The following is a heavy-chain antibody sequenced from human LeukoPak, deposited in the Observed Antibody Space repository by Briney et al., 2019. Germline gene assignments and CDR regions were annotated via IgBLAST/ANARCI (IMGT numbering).Heavy chain of an antibody. Sequence: ASVKVSCKASGYTFSTFGMSWVRQAPGQGLEWMGWIGAYNGNTNYAQKLQGRVTMTTDTSTSTAYMELRSLRSDDTPVYYCAARYGSGSLYYFDYWGQGTLVTVSS. D-gene: IGHD3-10*01. CDR1: GYTFSTFG. CDR2: IGAYNGNT. V-gene: IGHV1-18*01. CDR3: AARYGSGSLYYFDY. J-gene: IGHJ4*02.